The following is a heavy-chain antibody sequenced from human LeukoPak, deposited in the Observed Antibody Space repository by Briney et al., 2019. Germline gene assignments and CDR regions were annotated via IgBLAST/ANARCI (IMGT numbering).Heavy chain of an antibody. CDR3: AREMAHYFDSSGYSF. D-gene: IGHD3-22*01. CDR2: ISSSSSTI. CDR1: GFIFSYYS. Sequence: QAGGSLRLSCAASGFIFSYYSMNWVRQAPGKGLEWVSYISSSSSTIHYAESVKGRFTISRDNAKNSLYLQMNSLRDEDTAVYYCAREMAHYFDSSGYSFWGQGTLVTFSS. J-gene: IGHJ4*02. V-gene: IGHV3-48*02.